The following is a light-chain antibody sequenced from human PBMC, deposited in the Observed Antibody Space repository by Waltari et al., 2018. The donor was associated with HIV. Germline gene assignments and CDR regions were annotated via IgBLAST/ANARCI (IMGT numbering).Light chain of an antibody. CDR3: LQNLRAPFA. Sequence: TQIVRSLTVSPGASASISCMATESLRHSNGRDYLDWYVQRPGQTPRLLIYLASNRASRVPDRFVGTGSGTDFTLRITRVEAADVGTYFCLQNLRAPFAFGQGT. CDR1: ESLRHSNGRDY. J-gene: IGKJ2*01. CDR2: LAS. V-gene: IGKV2-28*01.